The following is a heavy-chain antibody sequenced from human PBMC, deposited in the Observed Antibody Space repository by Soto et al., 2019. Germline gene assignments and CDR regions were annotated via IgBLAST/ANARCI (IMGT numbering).Heavy chain of an antibody. J-gene: IGHJ6*02. D-gene: IGHD6-19*01. CDR2: ISYDGSNK. V-gene: IGHV3-30-3*01. CDR3: ARPYSSGWYSTPYYYYGMDV. CDR1: GFTFSSYA. Sequence: GGSLRLSCAASGFTFSSYAMHWVRQAPGKGLEWVAVISYDGSNKYYADSVKGRFTISRDNSKNTLYLQMNSLRAEDTAVYYCARPYSSGWYSTPYYYYGMDVWGQGTTVTVSS.